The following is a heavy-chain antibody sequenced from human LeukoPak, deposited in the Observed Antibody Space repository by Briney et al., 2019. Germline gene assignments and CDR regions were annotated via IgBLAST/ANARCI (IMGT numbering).Heavy chain of an antibody. CDR1: GGSISSYY. V-gene: IGHV4-59*01. J-gene: IGHJ4*02. CDR3: ARSYGSGSYFDH. Sequence: SETLSLTCTVSGGSISSYYWSWIRQSSGKGLEWIGYIYYKGSTNYNPSLKSRVTISVDTSKNQFSLKLSSVTAADTAVYYCARSYGSGSYFDHWGQGTLVIVSS. D-gene: IGHD3-10*01. CDR2: IYYKGST.